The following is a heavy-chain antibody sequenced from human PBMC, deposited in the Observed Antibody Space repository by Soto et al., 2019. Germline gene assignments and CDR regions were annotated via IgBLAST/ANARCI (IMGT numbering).Heavy chain of an antibody. D-gene: IGHD3-3*01. CDR2: MNPNSGNT. CDR1: GYTFTSYD. CDR3: ARGGGALITIFWSGYYTAPYYYGMGV. Sequence: GAPVKVSCKAPGYTFTSYDINWVRQATGQGLEWMGWMNPNSGNTGYAQKLQGRVTMTRTTSLSTAYMELSSLRSEDTAVYYCARGGGALITIFWSGYYTAPYYYGMGVWGQGTTVTFSS. V-gene: IGHV1-8*01. J-gene: IGHJ6*02.